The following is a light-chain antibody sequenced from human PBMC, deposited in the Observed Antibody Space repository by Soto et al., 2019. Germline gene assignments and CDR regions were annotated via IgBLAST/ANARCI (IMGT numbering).Light chain of an antibody. Sequence: QSVLTQPPSVSGAPGQRVTISCTGSSSNIGAGYDVHWYQQLPGRAPKLLIYGNTNRPSGVPDRFSGSKSGTSASLAITGLQAEDEADYYCLSFDSSLRVVFGGGTKVTGL. V-gene: IGLV1-40*01. J-gene: IGLJ2*01. CDR3: LSFDSSLRVV. CDR2: GNT. CDR1: SSNIGAGYD.